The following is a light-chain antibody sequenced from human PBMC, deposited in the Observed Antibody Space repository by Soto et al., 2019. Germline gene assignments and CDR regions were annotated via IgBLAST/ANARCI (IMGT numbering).Light chain of an antibody. V-gene: IGKV3-11*01. CDR3: QQRYNWRPGWT. CDR2: GAS. J-gene: IGKJ1*01. Sequence: EIMLTQSPATLSLSPGERATLSCRPSQSVRNYLAWYQQQPGQARRLLIYGASNRAAGVPARFRCSGSGSDFTLTITALEPGAFAFYYCQQRYNWRPGWTFGQGTRVEIK. CDR1: QSVRNY.